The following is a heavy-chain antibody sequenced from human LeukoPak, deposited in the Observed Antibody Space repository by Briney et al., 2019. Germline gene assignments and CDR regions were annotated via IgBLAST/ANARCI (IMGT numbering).Heavy chain of an antibody. CDR2: IYYSGST. CDR3: ARVRLYDFIIDY. J-gene: IGHJ4*02. CDR1: GGSISNYY. V-gene: IGHV4-59*01. Sequence: SETLSLTCTVSGGSISNYYWSWIRQPPGKGLEWIGYIYYSGSTNYNPSLKSRVTISVETSKNQFSLKLSSVTAADTAVYYCARVRLYDFIIDYWGQGTLVTVSS. D-gene: IGHD3-3*01.